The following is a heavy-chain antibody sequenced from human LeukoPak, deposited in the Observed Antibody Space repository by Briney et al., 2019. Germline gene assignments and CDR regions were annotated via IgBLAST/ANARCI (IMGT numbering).Heavy chain of an antibody. J-gene: IGHJ4*02. Sequence: GGSLRLSCAASGFTFSTYAMSWVRQSPGKGLEWVSGISGGGHSTYYADSVRGRFTISRDNSKNTLYLQMNSLRAEDTAVYYCATYLAPRLRDDYWGQGTLVTVSS. CDR2: ISGGGHST. CDR3: ATYLAPRLRDDY. D-gene: IGHD3-16*01. V-gene: IGHV3-23*01. CDR1: GFTFSTYA.